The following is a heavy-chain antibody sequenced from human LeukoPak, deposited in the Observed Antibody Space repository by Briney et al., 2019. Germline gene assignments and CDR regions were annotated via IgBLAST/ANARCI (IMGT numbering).Heavy chain of an antibody. J-gene: IGHJ4*02. D-gene: IGHD3-10*01. Sequence: SVKVSCKASGGTFISYAISWVRQAPGQGLEWMGRIIPILGIANYAQKFQGRVTITADKSTSTAYMELSSLRSEDTAVYYCARVSSGSFVFDYWGQGTLVTVSS. V-gene: IGHV1-69*04. CDR2: IIPILGIA. CDR3: ARVSSGSFVFDY. CDR1: GGTFISYA.